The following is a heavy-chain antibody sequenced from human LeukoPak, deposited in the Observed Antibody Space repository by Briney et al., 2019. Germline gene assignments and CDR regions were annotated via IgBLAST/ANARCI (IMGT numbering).Heavy chain of an antibody. Sequence: SGGSLRLSCAASGFTFSSYGMSWVRQAPGKGLEWVSAISGSGGSTYYADSVKGRFTISRDDSKNTLSLQMNSLRVGDTAVYYCARDLAWGAFDYWGQGTLVTVSS. J-gene: IGHJ4*02. V-gene: IGHV3-23*01. CDR3: ARDLAWGAFDY. D-gene: IGHD7-27*01. CDR1: GFTFSSYG. CDR2: ISGSGGST.